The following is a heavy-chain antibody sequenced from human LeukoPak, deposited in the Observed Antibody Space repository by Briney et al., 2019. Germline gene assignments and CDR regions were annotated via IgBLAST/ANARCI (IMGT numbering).Heavy chain of an antibody. CDR2: INHSGST. J-gene: IGHJ4*02. Sequence: SETLSLTCTVSGGSISSSSYYWSWIRQPPGKGLEWIGEINHSGSTNYNPSLKSRVTISVDTSKNQFSLKLSSVTAADTAVYYCARGRYDFWSGYSSFDYWGQGTLVTVSS. D-gene: IGHD3-3*01. CDR1: GGSISSSSYY. CDR3: ARGRYDFWSGYSSFDY. V-gene: IGHV4-39*07.